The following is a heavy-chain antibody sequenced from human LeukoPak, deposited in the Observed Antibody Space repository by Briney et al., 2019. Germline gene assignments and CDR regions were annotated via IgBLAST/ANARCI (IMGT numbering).Heavy chain of an antibody. J-gene: IGHJ5*02. CDR1: GGSFSGYY. CDR3: ARGEVLWFGATNWFDP. Sequence: SETLSLTCAVYGGSFSGYYWSWIRQPPGKGLEWIGEINHSGSTNYNPSLKSRVTISVDTSKNHFSLKLSSVTAADTAVYYCARGEVLWFGATNWFDPWGQGTLVTVSS. V-gene: IGHV4-34*01. D-gene: IGHD3-10*01. CDR2: INHSGST.